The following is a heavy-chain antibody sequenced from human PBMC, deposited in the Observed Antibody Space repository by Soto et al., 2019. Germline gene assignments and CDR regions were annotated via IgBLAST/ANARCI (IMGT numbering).Heavy chain of an antibody. V-gene: IGHV1-46*01. CDR3: ARGGVVDARRHYCDVLDV. D-gene: IGHD6-6*01. J-gene: IGHJ6*02. CDR1: GYTFTSYY. Sequence: ASVKVSCKASGYTFTSYYMHWVRQAPGQGLEWMGIINPSGGSTSYAQKFQGRVTMTRDTSTSTVYMELSSLRSEDTAVYYCARGGVVDARRHYCDVLDVWAQGSSVTVSS. CDR2: INPSGGST.